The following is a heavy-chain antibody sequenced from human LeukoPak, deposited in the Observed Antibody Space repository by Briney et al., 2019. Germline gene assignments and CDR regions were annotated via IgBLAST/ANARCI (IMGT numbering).Heavy chain of an antibody. CDR1: GFTFSSYA. Sequence: GGSLRLSCAASGFTFSSYAMHWVRQAPGKGLEWVAIISYDGSNKYYADSVKGRFTISRDNSKNTLYVQMNSLRAEDTAVYYCAKNRNQYFDYWGQGTLVTVSS. D-gene: IGHD1-14*01. V-gene: IGHV3-30-3*02. CDR2: ISYDGSNK. J-gene: IGHJ4*02. CDR3: AKNRNQYFDY.